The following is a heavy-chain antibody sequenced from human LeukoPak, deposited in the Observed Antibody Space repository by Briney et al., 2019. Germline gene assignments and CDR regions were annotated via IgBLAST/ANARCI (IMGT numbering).Heavy chain of an antibody. CDR1: GGSISSYY. J-gene: IGHJ4*02. CDR2: IYYSGST. Sequence: SETLSLTCTVSGGSISSYYWSWIRQPPGKGLEWIGYIYYSGSTNYNPSLKSRVTISVDMSKNQFSLKLSSVTAADTALYYCARHEGSSSGLFDYWGQGTLVTVSS. CDR3: ARHEGSSSGLFDY. V-gene: IGHV4-59*08. D-gene: IGHD6-6*01.